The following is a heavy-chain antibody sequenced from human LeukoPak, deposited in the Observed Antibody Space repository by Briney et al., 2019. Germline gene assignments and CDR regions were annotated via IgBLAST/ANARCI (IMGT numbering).Heavy chain of an antibody. CDR2: ISSSSSYI. CDR1: GFTFSSYS. V-gene: IGHV3-21*01. Sequence: GGSLRLSCAASGFTFSSYSMNWVRQAPGKGLEWVSSISSSSSYIYYADSVKGRFTISRDNAKNSLYLQMNSLRAEDTAVYYCARDGAGVEMATINSDFDYWGQGTLVTVSS. D-gene: IGHD5-24*01. J-gene: IGHJ4*02. CDR3: ARDGAGVEMATINSDFDY.